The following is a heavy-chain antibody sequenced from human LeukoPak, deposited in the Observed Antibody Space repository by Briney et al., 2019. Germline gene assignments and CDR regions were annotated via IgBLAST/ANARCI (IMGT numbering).Heavy chain of an antibody. CDR2: IYHSGST. V-gene: IGHV4-38-2*02. D-gene: IGHD5-12*01. Sequence: SETLSLTCTVSGYSISSGYYWGWIRPPPGKGLEWIGSIYHSGSTYYNPSLKSRVTISVDTSKNQFSLKLSSVTAADTAVYYCARLPRRGYSGYDQRGYYFDYWGQGTLVTVSS. CDR1: GYSISSGYY. J-gene: IGHJ4*02. CDR3: ARLPRRGYSGYDQRGYYFDY.